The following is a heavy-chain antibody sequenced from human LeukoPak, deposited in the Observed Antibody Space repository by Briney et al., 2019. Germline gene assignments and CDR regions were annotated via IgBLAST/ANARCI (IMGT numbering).Heavy chain of an antibody. V-gene: IGHV3-74*01. Sequence: GGSLRLSCASSGFTFSSTWMNWVREGPGKELEWVSRITSDGSSTIYADSVKGRFTISRDNAKSTVYLQMNSLRAEDTAVYFCARRAGDYSHPYDYWGQGTLVTVSS. D-gene: IGHD3-22*01. CDR2: ITSDGSST. CDR1: GFTFSSTW. J-gene: IGHJ4*02. CDR3: ARRAGDYSHPYDY.